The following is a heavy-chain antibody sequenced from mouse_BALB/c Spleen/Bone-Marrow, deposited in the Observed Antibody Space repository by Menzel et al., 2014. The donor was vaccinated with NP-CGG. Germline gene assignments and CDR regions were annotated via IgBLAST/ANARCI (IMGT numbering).Heavy chain of an antibody. V-gene: IGHV2-9*02. J-gene: IGHJ2*01. CDR2: IWAGGIT. CDR1: EFSLTTYG. Sequence: VQLQESGPGLVAPSQSLSITCTVSEFSLTTYGVHWVRQPPGRGLEWLGVIWAGGITNYNSTLMSRLSISKDNSKSQVFLKMNSLQTDDTAMYYCARGLRLRDYFDYWGQGTTLTASS. D-gene: IGHD1-2*01. CDR3: ARGLRLRDYFDY.